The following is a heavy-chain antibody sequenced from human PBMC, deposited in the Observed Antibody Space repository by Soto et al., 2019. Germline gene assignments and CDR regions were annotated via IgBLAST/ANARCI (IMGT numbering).Heavy chain of an antibody. CDR3: AKEHASGSYFPLDY. D-gene: IGHD3-10*01. CDR1: GFTFSSYA. CDR2: ISYDGSNK. Sequence: GGSLRLSCAASGFTFSSYAMHWVRQAPGKGLEWVAVISYDGSNKYYADSVKGRFTISRDNSKNTLYLQMNSLRAEDTAVYYCAKEHASGSYFPLDYWGQGTLVTVSS. J-gene: IGHJ4*02. V-gene: IGHV3-30-3*01.